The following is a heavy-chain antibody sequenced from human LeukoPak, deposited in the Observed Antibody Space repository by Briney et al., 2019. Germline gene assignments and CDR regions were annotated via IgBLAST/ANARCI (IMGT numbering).Heavy chain of an antibody. CDR1: GYTFTGYY. D-gene: IGHD2-2*01. CDR2: INHNSGGT. CDR3: ARDPQGYCSSTSCYRYAFDI. J-gene: IGHJ3*02. V-gene: IGHV1-2*06. Sequence: ASVKVSCKASGYTFTGYYMHWVRQAPGQGLEWMGRINHNSGGTNYAQKFQGRVTMTRDTSISTAYMELSRLRSDDTAVYYCARDPQGYCSSTSCYRYAFDIWGQGTMVTVSS.